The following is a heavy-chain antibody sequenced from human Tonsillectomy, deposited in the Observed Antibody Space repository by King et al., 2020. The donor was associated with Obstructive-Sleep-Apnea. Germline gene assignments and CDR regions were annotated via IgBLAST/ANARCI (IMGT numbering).Heavy chain of an antibody. CDR1: GFTFSSYS. J-gene: IGHJ4*02. V-gene: IGHV3-48*04. CDR2: ISSSSSTI. Sequence: VQLVESGGGLVQPGGSLRLSCAASGFTFSSYSMNWVRQAPGKGLEWVSYISSSSSTIYYADSVKGRFTISRDNAKKSLYLQMKSLRAEDTDVYYWARAKYYDGSGIYSLDYCGQETLVTVSS. D-gene: IGHD3-10*01. CDR3: ARAKYYDGSGIYSLDY.